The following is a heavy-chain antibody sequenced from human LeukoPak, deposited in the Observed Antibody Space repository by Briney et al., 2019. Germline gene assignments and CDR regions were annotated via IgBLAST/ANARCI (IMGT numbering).Heavy chain of an antibody. Sequence: GASLRLSCVASGFTFSNYAMSCVRQAPGKGLEWVSAITGSGTNRYYADSLKGRFTTSRDNSKNTVFLQMNSLRHEDTAIYYCVIWGDYDVLTGYYVPDYWGQGTLVTVAS. J-gene: IGHJ4*02. CDR2: ITGSGTNR. CDR1: GFTFSNYA. V-gene: IGHV3-23*01. CDR3: VIWGDYDVLTGYYVPDY. D-gene: IGHD3-9*01.